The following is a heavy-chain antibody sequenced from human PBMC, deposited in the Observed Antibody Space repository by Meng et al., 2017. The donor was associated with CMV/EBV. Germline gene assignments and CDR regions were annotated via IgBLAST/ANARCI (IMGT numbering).Heavy chain of an antibody. CDR3: AKRSNGYWDYYYYYGMDV. CDR1: GFTFSSYW. Sequence: GESLKISCAASGFTFSSYWMSWVRQAPGKGLEWVANIKQDGSNKYYADSVKGRFTISRDNSKNTLYLQMNSLRAEDTAVYYCAKRSNGYWDYYYYYGMDVWGQGTTVTVSS. CDR2: IKQDGSNK. J-gene: IGHJ6*02. V-gene: IGHV3-7*01. D-gene: IGHD3-22*01.